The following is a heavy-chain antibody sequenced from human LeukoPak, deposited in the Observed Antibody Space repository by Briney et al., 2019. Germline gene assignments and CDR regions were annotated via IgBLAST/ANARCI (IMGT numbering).Heavy chain of an antibody. Sequence: TLSLTCTVSGGSISSYYWSWIRQPPGKGLEWIGYIYYSGSTNYNPSLKSRVTISVDTSKNQFSLKLSSVTAADTAVYYCARDRGDYAIDYWGQGTLVTVSS. CDR2: IYYSGST. V-gene: IGHV4-59*01. CDR1: GGSISSYY. J-gene: IGHJ4*02. D-gene: IGHD4-17*01. CDR3: ARDRGDYAIDY.